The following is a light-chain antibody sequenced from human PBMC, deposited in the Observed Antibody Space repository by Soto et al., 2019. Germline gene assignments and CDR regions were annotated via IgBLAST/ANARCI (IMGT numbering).Light chain of an antibody. J-gene: IGKJ4*01. CDR2: GAS. V-gene: IGKV3-20*01. Sequence: EIVLTQSPGTLSLSPGERATLSCRASQSVSSSFLAWYQQKPGQAPRLLIYGASSRATGIPDRFSGSGSGTDFTLTLSQLEPEDVAVYYCQQYGSSPLTFGGGTKAEIK. CDR3: QQYGSSPLT. CDR1: QSVSSSF.